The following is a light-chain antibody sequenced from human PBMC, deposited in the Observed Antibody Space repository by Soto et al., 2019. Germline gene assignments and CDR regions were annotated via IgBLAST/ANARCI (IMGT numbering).Light chain of an antibody. J-gene: IGKJ4*01. CDR1: QSVSSN. CDR3: QQYNNWPLT. Sequence: EIVMTQSPATLSVSPGERVTLSCRARQSVSSNLAWYQQKPGQAPRLLIYGASTRATGIPARFSGSGSGTVFTLTISSLQSEDFAVYYCQQYNNWPLTFGGGTKVEIK. V-gene: IGKV3-15*01. CDR2: GAS.